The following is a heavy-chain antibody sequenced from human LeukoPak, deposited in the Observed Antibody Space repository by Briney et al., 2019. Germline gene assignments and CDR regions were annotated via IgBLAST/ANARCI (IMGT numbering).Heavy chain of an antibody. J-gene: IGHJ4*02. CDR2: ISSSSSYI. Sequence: GGSLRLSCAASGFTFSSYSMNWVRQAPGKGLEWVSSISSSSSYIYYADSVKGRFTISRDSAKNSLYLQMNSLRAEDTAVYYCARDRSMIVGAGDDYWGQGTLVTVSS. CDR1: GFTFSSYS. V-gene: IGHV3-21*01. CDR3: ARDRSMIVGAGDDY. D-gene: IGHD3-22*01.